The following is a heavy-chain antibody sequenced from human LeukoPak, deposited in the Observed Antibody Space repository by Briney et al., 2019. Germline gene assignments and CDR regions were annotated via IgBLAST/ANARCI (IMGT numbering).Heavy chain of an antibody. V-gene: IGHV3-23*01. CDR1: GFTFSSYA. D-gene: IGHD5-12*01. Sequence: GGSLRLSCAASGFTFSSYAMSWVRQAPGKGLEWVSAISGSGGSTYYADSVKGRFTISRDNSRNTLYLQMNSLRAEDTAVYYCARAKATHNWFDPWGQGTLVTVSS. J-gene: IGHJ5*02. CDR2: ISGSGGST. CDR3: ARAKATHNWFDP.